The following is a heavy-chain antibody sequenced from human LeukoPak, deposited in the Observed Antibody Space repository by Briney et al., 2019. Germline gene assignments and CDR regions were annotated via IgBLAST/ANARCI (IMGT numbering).Heavy chain of an antibody. CDR2: ISYDGSNK. CDR3: AHDPTSCYDGECQ. D-gene: IGHD2-2*01. J-gene: IGHJ4*02. CDR1: GFTFSSYA. V-gene: IGHV3-30-3*01. Sequence: GGSLRLSCAASGFTFSSYAMHWVRQAPGKGLEWVAVISYDGSNKYYADSVKGRFTISRDNAKNSLYLQMNSLRAEDTAVYYCAHDPTSCYDGECQWGQGTLVTVSS.